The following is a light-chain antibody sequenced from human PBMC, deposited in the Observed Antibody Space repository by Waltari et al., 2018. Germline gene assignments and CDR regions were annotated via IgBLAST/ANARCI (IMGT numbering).Light chain of an antibody. V-gene: IGLV3-19*01. CDR2: GKN. CDR1: SLRSYY. J-gene: IGLJ2*01. Sequence: SSELTQDPAVSVALGQTVRITCQGDSLRSYYASWYQQKPGQAPVLVIYGKNNRPSGIPDRVYGSSSGNTASLTITGAQAGDEADYYCNSRDSSGNHLVFGGGTKLTVL. CDR3: NSRDSSGNHLV.